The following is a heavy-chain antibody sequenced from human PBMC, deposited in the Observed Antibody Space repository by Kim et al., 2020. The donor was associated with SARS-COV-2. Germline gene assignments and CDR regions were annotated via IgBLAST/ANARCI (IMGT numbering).Heavy chain of an antibody. Sequence: STSDGGTTDYAPPVQGRFTISRDDSKNTLYLQMNSLKSEDTAVYYCTTDYWGQGTLVTVSS. V-gene: IGHV3-15*01. CDR2: STSDGGTT. CDR3: TTDY. J-gene: IGHJ4*02.